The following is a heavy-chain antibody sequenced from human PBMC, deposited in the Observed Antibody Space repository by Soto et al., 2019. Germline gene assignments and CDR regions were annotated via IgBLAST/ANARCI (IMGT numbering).Heavy chain of an antibody. J-gene: IGHJ3*02. CDR2: ISSSSSTI. V-gene: IGHV3-48*01. Sequence: GGSLRLSCAASGFTFSSYSMNWVRQAPGKGLEWVSYISSSSSTIYYADSVKGRFTISRDNAKNSLYLQMNSLRAEDTAVYYCARSTLYYYGSGSYLLDIWGQGTMVTVSS. CDR3: ARSTLYYYGSGSYLLDI. D-gene: IGHD3-10*01. CDR1: GFTFSSYS.